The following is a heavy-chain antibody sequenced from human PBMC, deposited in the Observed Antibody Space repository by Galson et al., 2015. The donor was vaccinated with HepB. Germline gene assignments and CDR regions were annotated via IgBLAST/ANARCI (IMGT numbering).Heavy chain of an antibody. CDR1: GFAFSSEA. J-gene: IGHJ4*02. Sequence: SLRLSCAASGFAFSSEAMHWICQAPGKGLEFVSAISSDGLNTYYGDSVKGRFTISRDNSKNTLYLQMSGLRVEDTAVYYCVKTQRGYSAYDYLDYWGQGTLVTVSS. CDR2: ISSDGLNT. V-gene: IGHV3-64D*06. CDR3: VKTQRGYSAYDYLDY. D-gene: IGHD5-12*01.